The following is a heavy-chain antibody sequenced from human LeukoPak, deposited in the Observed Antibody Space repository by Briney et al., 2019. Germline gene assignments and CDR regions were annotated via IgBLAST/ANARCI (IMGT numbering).Heavy chain of an antibody. CDR2: ISWNSGSI. CDR3: AKDASGSSFNWFDP. J-gene: IGHJ5*02. Sequence: GGSLRLSCAASGFTFDDYAMHWVRQAPGKGLERVTGISWNSGSIGYADSVKGRFTISRDNAKNSLYLQMNSLRAEDTALYYCAKDASGSSFNWFDPWGQGTLVTVSS. CDR1: GFTFDDYA. V-gene: IGHV3-9*01. D-gene: IGHD3-10*01.